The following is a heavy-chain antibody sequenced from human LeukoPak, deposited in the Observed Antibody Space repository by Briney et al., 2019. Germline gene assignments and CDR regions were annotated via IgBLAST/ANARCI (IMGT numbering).Heavy chain of an antibody. CDR1: GFTFSSYW. D-gene: IGHD5-18*01. J-gene: IGHJ6*03. CDR3: AASPTKSGYSYGPAHYYYMDV. CDR2: INTDGSST. Sequence: PGGSLRLSCAASGFTFSSYWMHWVRQAPGKGLVWVSRINTDGSSTSYADSVKGRFTISKDNAKNTLYLQMNSLRAEDTAVYYCAASPTKSGYSYGPAHYYYMDVWGKGTTVTVSS. V-gene: IGHV3-74*01.